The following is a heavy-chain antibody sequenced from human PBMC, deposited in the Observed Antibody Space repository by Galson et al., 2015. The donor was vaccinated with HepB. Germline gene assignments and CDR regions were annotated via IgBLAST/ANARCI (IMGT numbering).Heavy chain of an antibody. Sequence: SLRLSCAASGFTFSTYSMNWVRQAPGKGLEWVSYISSRSSTIYYADSVKGRFTISRDNAKNSLYLQMNSLRAEDTAVYYCARVSPYYDFVGHFDYWGQGTLATVSS. D-gene: IGHD3-3*01. CDR3: ARVSPYYDFVGHFDY. J-gene: IGHJ4*02. CDR1: GFTFSTYS. V-gene: IGHV3-48*01. CDR2: ISSRSSTI.